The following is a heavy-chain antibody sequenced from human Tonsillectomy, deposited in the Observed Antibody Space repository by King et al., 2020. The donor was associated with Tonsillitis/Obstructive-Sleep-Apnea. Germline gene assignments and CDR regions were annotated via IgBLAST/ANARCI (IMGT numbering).Heavy chain of an antibody. CDR3: ARDMVLEVGGDAFDI. J-gene: IGHJ3*02. V-gene: IGHV4-59*01. CDR2: IYYSGST. D-gene: IGHD2-8*01. CDR1: GGSISSFY. Sequence: HVQLQESGPGLVKPSETLSLTCTVSGGSISSFYWSWIRQPPGKGLEWIGFIYYSGSTNYTPSLKSRVTISVDTSKNLFSLKLSSVTAADTAVYYCARDMVLEVGGDAFDIWGQGTMVTVSS.